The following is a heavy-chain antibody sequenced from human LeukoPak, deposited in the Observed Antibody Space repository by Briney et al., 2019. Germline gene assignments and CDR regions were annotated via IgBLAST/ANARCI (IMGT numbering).Heavy chain of an antibody. V-gene: IGHV3-30*18. Sequence: GGSPRLSCAASGFIFSRYGMHWVRQAPGRGLEWVSLISYDGVTRYYADTVKGRFTISRDNSENTLYVQMNSLRAEDTAVYYCAKDRGSSSSAYGMDVWGQGTTVTVSS. D-gene: IGHD6-13*01. CDR2: ISYDGVTR. J-gene: IGHJ6*02. CDR1: GFIFSRYG. CDR3: AKDRGSSSSAYGMDV.